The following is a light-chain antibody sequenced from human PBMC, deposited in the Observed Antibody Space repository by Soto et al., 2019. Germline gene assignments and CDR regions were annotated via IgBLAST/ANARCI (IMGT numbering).Light chain of an antibody. CDR1: EEVRSW. J-gene: IGKJ3*01. CDR2: KSS. CDR3: QQYNIYPFS. V-gene: IGKV1-5*03. Sequence: DVQMTQSPLTLSASVGDRVTITCRASEEVRSWLAWYQQKPGKAPKLLIYKSSTLESGVPSRFSGYESGTDFTLTISSLQPKDVATYYCQQYNIYPFSFGPGTKVEVK.